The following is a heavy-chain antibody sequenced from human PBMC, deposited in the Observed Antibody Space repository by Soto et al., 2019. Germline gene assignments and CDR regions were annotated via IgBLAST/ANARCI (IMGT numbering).Heavy chain of an antibody. CDR2: IWYDGSNK. CDR1: GFTFSSYG. Sequence: GGSLRFSCAASGFTFSSYGMHWVRQATGKGLEWVAVIWYDGSNKYYADSVKGRFTISRDNSKNTLYLQMNSLRAEDTAVYYCARDNQLLLDYWGQGTLVTVSS. V-gene: IGHV3-33*01. CDR3: ARDNQLLLDY. D-gene: IGHD2-2*01. J-gene: IGHJ4*02.